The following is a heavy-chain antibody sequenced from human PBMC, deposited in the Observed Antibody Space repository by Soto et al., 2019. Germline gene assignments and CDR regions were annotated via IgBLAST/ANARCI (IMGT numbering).Heavy chain of an antibody. Sequence: GGSLRLSCAASGFTFSSYSMNWVRQAPGKGLEWVSSISSSSSYIYYADSVKGRFTISRDNAKNSLYLQMNSLRAEDTAVYYCARDRSWSSGLDAFDIWGQGTMVTVSS. D-gene: IGHD6-19*01. CDR3: ARDRSWSSGLDAFDI. CDR2: ISSSSSYI. J-gene: IGHJ3*02. CDR1: GFTFSSYS. V-gene: IGHV3-21*01.